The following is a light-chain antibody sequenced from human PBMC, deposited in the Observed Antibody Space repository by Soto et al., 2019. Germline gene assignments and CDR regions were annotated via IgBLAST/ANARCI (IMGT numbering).Light chain of an antibody. CDR3: QQSYSTTWT. CDR2: AAS. V-gene: IGKV1-39*01. Sequence: DIQMTQSPSSLSASVGDRVTITCRASQCISTYLNWYQQKPGKAPKLLIYAASSLQSGVPSRFSGSGSETDFTLTISSLQPEDFATYSCQQSYSTTWTLGQGTKVDIK. CDR1: QCISTY. J-gene: IGKJ1*01.